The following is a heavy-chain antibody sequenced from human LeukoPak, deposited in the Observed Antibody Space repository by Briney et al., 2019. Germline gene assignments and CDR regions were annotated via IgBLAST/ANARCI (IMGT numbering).Heavy chain of an antibody. CDR1: GYTFTSYA. V-gene: IGHV1-2*02. CDR3: ARDGVRGYYMDV. D-gene: IGHD3-10*02. Sequence: ASVKVSCKASGYTFTSYAMNWVRQAPGQGLEWMGWINPNSGGTNYAQKFQGRVTMTRDTSISTAYMELSRLRSDDTAVYYCARDGVRGYYMDVWGKGTTVTISS. CDR2: INPNSGGT. J-gene: IGHJ6*03.